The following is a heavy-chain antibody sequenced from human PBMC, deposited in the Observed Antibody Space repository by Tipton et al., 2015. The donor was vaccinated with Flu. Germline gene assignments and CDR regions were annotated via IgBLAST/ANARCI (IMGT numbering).Heavy chain of an antibody. V-gene: IGHV4-31*03. CDR1: GGSISSGGYY. Sequence: LRLSCTVSGGSISSGGYYWSWIRQHPGKGLEWIGYIYYSGSTHYNPSLKSRVTISVDTSKNQFSLKLSSVTAADTAVYYCARDLGSSGSFDYWGQGTLVTVSS. CDR3: ARDLGSSGSFDY. CDR2: IYYSGST. J-gene: IGHJ4*02. D-gene: IGHD6-13*01.